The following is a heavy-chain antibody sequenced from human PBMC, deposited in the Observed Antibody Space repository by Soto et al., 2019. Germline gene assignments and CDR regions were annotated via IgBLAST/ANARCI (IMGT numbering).Heavy chain of an antibody. CDR2: MSPKTANT. J-gene: IGHJ5*01. Sequence: ASVKVSCKASGYTFTSYDINWVRQTAGQGLEWMGWMSPKTANTGYAQKFQDRVTMTRSTSISTAYMELSSLISEDTAVYYCTGGPPNWGFDSWGQGTPVTV. D-gene: IGHD7-27*01. CDR3: TGGPPNWGFDS. CDR1: GYTFTSYD. V-gene: IGHV1-8*01.